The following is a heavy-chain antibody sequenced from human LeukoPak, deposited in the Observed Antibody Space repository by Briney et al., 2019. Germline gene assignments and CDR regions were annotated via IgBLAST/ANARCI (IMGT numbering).Heavy chain of an antibody. J-gene: IGHJ5*02. CDR1: GGSISSSSYY. CDR3: ARARRVILWFGELLDWFDP. D-gene: IGHD3-10*01. CDR2: IYYSGST. V-gene: IGHV4-39*07. Sequence: PSETLSLTCTVSGGSISSSSYYWGWIRQPPGKGLEWIGSIYYSGSTYYNPSLKSRVTISVDTSKNQFSLKLSSVTAADTAVYYCARARRVILWFGELLDWFDPWGQGTLVTVSS.